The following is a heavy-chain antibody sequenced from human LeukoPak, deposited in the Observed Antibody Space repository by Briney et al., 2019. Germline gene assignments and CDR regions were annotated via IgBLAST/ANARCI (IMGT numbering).Heavy chain of an antibody. CDR1: GGSISSSSYY. CDR3: ARGLVHYYYGSGSYENWFDP. D-gene: IGHD3-10*01. Sequence: SETLSLTCTVSGGSISSSSYYWGWIRQPPGKGLEWIGEINHSGSTNYNPSLKSRVTISVDTSKNQFSLKLSSVTAADTAVYYCARGLVHYYYGSGSYENWFDPWGQGTLVTVSS. CDR2: INHSGST. J-gene: IGHJ5*02. V-gene: IGHV4-39*07.